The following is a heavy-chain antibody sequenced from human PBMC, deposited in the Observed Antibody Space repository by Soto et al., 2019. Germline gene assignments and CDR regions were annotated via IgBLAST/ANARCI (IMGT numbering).Heavy chain of an antibody. Sequence: QITLKESGPTLVKPTQTLTLTCTFSGFPLSTSGVGVGWIRQPPGKALECLALIYWDDDKRYSPSLKSRLTITKDTSKNQVVLTMTNMDPVDTATYYCAHSLIGYYYDSSGSNWFDPWGQGTLVTVSS. CDR2: IYWDDDK. J-gene: IGHJ5*02. V-gene: IGHV2-5*02. CDR3: AHSLIGYYYDSSGSNWFDP. CDR1: GFPLSTSGVG. D-gene: IGHD3-22*01.